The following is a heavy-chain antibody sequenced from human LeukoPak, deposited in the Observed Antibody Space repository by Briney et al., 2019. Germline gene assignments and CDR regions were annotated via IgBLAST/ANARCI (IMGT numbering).Heavy chain of an antibody. V-gene: IGHV4-34*01. CDR3: ARPRRGYSYKFADAFDL. J-gene: IGHJ3*01. CDR1: GGSFSGYY. Sequence: PSETLSPTCAVYGGSFSGYYWSWIRQPPGKGLEWIGEINHSGSTNYNPSLKSRVTISVDTSKNQFSLKLSSVTAADTAVYYCARPRRGYSYKFADAFDLWGQGTMVTVSS. D-gene: IGHD5-18*01. CDR2: INHSGST.